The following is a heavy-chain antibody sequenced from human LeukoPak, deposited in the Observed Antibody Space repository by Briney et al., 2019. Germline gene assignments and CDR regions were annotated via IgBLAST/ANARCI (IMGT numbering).Heavy chain of an antibody. Sequence: ASVKVSCKASGYTFTGYYMHWVRQAPGQGLEWMGWINPNSGGTNYAQKFQGRVTMTRDTSISTAYMELSRLRSDDTAVYYCARVPGYSSSWYQYWGQGTLVTVSS. J-gene: IGHJ4*02. D-gene: IGHD6-13*01. CDR2: INPNSGGT. V-gene: IGHV1-2*02. CDR3: ARVPGYSSSWYQY. CDR1: GYTFTGYY.